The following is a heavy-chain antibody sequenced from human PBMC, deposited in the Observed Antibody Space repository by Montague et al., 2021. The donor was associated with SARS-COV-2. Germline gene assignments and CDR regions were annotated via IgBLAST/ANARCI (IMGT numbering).Heavy chain of an antibody. Sequence: SETLSLTCEVSGGSIRSYYWSWIRQSPGKGLEWIGYVHYTGSTKYNPSLKTRVTLSLDTPKNHFSLRLNSVTAADTAVYYCARDGGIGDSGSNTWSYYYYGMDVWGQGTTVTVSS. J-gene: IGHJ6*02. D-gene: IGHD3-22*01. V-gene: IGHV4-59*01. CDR2: VHYTGST. CDR1: GGSIRSYY. CDR3: ARDGGIGDSGSNTWSYYYYGMDV.